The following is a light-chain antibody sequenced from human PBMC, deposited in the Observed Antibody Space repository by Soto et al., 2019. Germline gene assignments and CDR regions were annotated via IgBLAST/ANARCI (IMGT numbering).Light chain of an antibody. CDR1: QSVTTF. CDR2: DAS. J-gene: IGKJ4*01. Sequence: EIVLTQSPATLSLSPGERATLSCRASQSVTTFLAWYQQKPDQAPRLLIYDASTRATGIPARFSGSGSGTDFTLTISSLEPEDFAVYYCQQRSNWPPAITFGGGTKVEIK. CDR3: QQRSNWPPAIT. V-gene: IGKV3-11*01.